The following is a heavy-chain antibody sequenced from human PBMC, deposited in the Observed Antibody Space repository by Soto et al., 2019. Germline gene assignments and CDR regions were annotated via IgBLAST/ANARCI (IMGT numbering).Heavy chain of an antibody. CDR2: IFRNGDK. J-gene: IGHJ4*02. CDR1: GFSLTASGEG. V-gene: IGHV2-5*01. CDR3: ARRIIGPATPQIAY. D-gene: IGHD2-15*01. Sequence: QITLKESGPTLVKPTQTLTLTCTFPGFSLTASGEGVARIRQPPGKALEWLALIFRNGDKFYRSSLRSRLTITKEMYKNQVVLTMTNLDPADEATYNCARRIIGPATPQIAYWGQGTLVTVSS.